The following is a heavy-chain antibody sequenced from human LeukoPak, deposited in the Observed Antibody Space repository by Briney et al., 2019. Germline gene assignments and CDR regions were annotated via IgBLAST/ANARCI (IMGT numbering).Heavy chain of an antibody. CDR2: INPNSGGT. Sequence: GASVKVSCKASGYSFTNYYMHWVRQAPGQGLEWMGWINPNSGGTHYTQTFQGRVTMTTDTSISTAYMELTGLRSDDTAVYYCARDLGDFSESGDCWGQGTLVTVSS. CDR3: ARDLGDFSESGDC. V-gene: IGHV1-2*02. CDR1: GYSFTNYY. J-gene: IGHJ4*02. D-gene: IGHD3-10*01.